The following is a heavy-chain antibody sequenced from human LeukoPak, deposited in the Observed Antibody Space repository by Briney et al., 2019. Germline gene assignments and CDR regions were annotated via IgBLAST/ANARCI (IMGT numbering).Heavy chain of an antibody. Sequence: GGSLRLSCAASGFTFSSYGMSWDRQAPGKGLEWVSAISGSGGSTYYADSVKGRFTISRDDSKNTAYLQMNSLKTEDTAVYYCTRLGGPPRDFDIWGQGTMVTVSS. CDR1: GFTFSSYG. J-gene: IGHJ3*02. V-gene: IGHV3-23*01. CDR3: TRLGGPPRDFDI. D-gene: IGHD3-10*01. CDR2: ISGSGGST.